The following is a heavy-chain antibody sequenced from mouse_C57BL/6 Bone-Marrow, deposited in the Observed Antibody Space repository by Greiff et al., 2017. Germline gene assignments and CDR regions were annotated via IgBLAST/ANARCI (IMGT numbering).Heavy chain of an antibody. D-gene: IGHD2-3*01. CDR3: ARWLLGAMDY. J-gene: IGHJ4*01. CDR2: ISDGGSYT. Sequence: EVKVVESGGGLVKPGGSLKLSCAASGFTFSSYAMSWVRQTPEKRLEWVATISDGGSYTYYPDNVKGRFTISRDNAKNNLYLQMSHLKSEDTAMYYCARWLLGAMDYWGQGTSATVSS. CDR1: GFTFSSYA. V-gene: IGHV5-4*03.